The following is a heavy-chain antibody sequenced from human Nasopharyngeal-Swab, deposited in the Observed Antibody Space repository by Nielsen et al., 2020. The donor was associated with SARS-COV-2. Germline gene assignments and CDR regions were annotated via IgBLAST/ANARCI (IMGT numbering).Heavy chain of an antibody. CDR1: GFRFSDYF. CDR3: GRDNYYKLEY. J-gene: IGHJ4*02. V-gene: IGHV3-72*01. D-gene: IGHD1-26*01. CDR2: IKKKGDRYTT. Sequence: GESLKISCEASGFRFSDYFMDWVRQVPGKGPEWVGRIKKKGDRYTTEYAASVKGRFTISRDDSKNSLYLQMNSLKTEDTAVYYCGRDNYYKLEYWGQGTLVTVSS.